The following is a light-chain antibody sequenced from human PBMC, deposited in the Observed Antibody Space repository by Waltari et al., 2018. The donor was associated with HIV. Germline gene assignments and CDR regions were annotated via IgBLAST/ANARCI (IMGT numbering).Light chain of an antibody. CDR2: RNN. J-gene: IGLJ2*01. CDR3: AAWDDSLNGPV. Sequence: QSVLTQSPSASGTPGQRVTISCSGSGSTIGSTNVHWYQQVPGTAPKLLIYRNNRRPSGVPDRFSGSKSGASASLAISGLQSEDEADYYCAAWDDSLNGPVFGGGTRLTVL. CDR1: GSTIGSTN. V-gene: IGLV1-44*01.